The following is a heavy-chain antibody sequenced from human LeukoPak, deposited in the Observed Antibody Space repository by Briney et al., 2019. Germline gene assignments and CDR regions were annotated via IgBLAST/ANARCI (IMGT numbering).Heavy chain of an antibody. J-gene: IGHJ4*02. D-gene: IGHD2-15*01. CDR1: GFNFGEFV. CDR2: IRDKANGGTT. V-gene: IGHV3-49*04. Sequence: PGRSLRLSCATSGFNFGEFVVSWVRQAPGTGLEWVGFIRDKANGGTTEYAASVEGRFMIARDDSKGLAYLEMNSLKVDDTGTYYCSRGFAADWGQGALVTVSP. CDR3: SRGFAAD.